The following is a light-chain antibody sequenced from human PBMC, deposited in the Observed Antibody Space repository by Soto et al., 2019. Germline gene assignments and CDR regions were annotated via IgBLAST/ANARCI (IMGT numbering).Light chain of an antibody. CDR2: RDN. CDR1: RSNIGSNT. J-gene: IGLJ1*01. CDR3: ATWDDSQNVLYV. V-gene: IGLV1-44*01. Sequence: QSVLTQPPSASGTPGQRVTVSCSGSRSNIGSNTVHWYQQLPGAAPKLIIYRDNQRPSGVPDRFSGSKSGTSASLAISGLQSEDEGDYYCATWDDSQNVLYVFGTGTKVTVL.